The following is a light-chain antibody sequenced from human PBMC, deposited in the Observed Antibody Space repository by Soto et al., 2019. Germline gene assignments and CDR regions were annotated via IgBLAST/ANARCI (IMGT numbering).Light chain of an antibody. J-gene: IGKJ4*01. Sequence: ETVMTQSPATLSVSPGERATLSCRASQSVSTNLAWYQQKPGQAPRLLIYAASTRATGIPTRFRGSGSGTEFTLTINSLQPEDFADYYCQQYTDWPALTFGGGTKVE. CDR2: AAS. CDR3: QQYTDWPALT. V-gene: IGKV3-15*01. CDR1: QSVSTN.